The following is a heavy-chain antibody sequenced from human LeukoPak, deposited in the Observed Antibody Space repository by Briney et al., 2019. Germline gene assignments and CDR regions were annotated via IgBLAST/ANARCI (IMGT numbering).Heavy chain of an antibody. V-gene: IGHV4-59*12. CDR1: GDSISRYY. D-gene: IGHD2-2*01. CDR3: ARASGRAAISNWFDP. Sequence: PSETLSLTCTVSGDSISRYYWSWIRQPPGKGLEWIGYIFYSGSTNYNPSLKSRVTISVDTSKNQFSLKLNSVTAADTAVYYCARASGRAAISNWFDPWGQGTLVTVSS. CDR2: IFYSGST. J-gene: IGHJ5*02.